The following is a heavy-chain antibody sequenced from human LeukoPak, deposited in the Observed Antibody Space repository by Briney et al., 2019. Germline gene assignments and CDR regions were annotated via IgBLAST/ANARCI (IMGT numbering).Heavy chain of an antibody. CDR2: INLTGNT. D-gene: IGHD5-18*01. CDR1: GGSFSGFY. Sequence: PSETLSLTCAVDGGSFSGFYWSWVRQTPGKGLEWIGDINLTGNTNYNPSLTDYNPSLKSRVTISVDSSNNELSLKVTSLTAADTGVYYCARVRHDPLGYGSYMDVWGKGTTVSVSS. CDR3: ARVRHDPLGYGSYMDV. V-gene: IGHV4-34*01. J-gene: IGHJ6*03.